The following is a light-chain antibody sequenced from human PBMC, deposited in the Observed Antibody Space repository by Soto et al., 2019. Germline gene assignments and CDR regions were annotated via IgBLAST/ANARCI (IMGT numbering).Light chain of an antibody. CDR1: SSNIGSNT. CDR3: AAWGDSLNGPV. Sequence: QSVLTQSPSASGTPGQRVTISCSGSSSNIGSNTVNWYQQLPGTAPKLLIYSNNQRPSGVPDRFSGSKSGTSASLAISGLQSEDEADYYCAAWGDSLNGPVFGGGTKLTVL. V-gene: IGLV1-44*01. CDR2: SNN. J-gene: IGLJ2*01.